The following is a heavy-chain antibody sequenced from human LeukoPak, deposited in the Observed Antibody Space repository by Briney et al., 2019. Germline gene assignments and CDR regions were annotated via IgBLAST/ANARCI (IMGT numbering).Heavy chain of an antibody. Sequence: AGGSLRLSCAASGFTFSSYGMHWVRQAPGKGLEWVALIRYDGSNKQYSDSVKGRFTISRDNSKNTLYLQMNSLRVEDTAVYYCAKLSFLSSFDYWGQGTLVTVSS. V-gene: IGHV3-30*02. CDR1: GFTFSSYG. J-gene: IGHJ4*02. D-gene: IGHD3-10*01. CDR3: AKLSFLSSFDY. CDR2: IRYDGSNK.